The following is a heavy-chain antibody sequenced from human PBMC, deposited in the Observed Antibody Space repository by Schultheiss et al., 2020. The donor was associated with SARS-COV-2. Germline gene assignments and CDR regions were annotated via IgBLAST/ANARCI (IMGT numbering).Heavy chain of an antibody. CDR3: ARDSEWAAANWYFDL. CDR1: GYTFTSYD. J-gene: IGHJ2*01. CDR2: INPNSGGT. D-gene: IGHD6-13*01. V-gene: IGHV1-18*01. Sequence: ASVKVSCKASGYTFTSYDINWVRQAPGQGLEWMGRINPNSGGTNYAQKLQGRVTMTTDTSTSTAYMELRSLRSEDTAVYYCARDSEWAAANWYFDLWGRGTLVTVSS.